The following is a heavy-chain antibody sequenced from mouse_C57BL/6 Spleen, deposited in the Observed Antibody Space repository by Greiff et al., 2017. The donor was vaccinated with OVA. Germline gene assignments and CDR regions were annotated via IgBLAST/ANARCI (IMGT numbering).Heavy chain of an antibody. CDR3: ARGYDYLDY. V-gene: IGHV5-16*01. CDR1: GFTFSDYY. J-gene: IGHJ2*01. CDR2: INYDGSST. D-gene: IGHD2-4*01. Sequence: EVKLVESEGGLVQPGRSMKLSCTASGFTFSDYYMAWVRQVPEKGLEWVANINYDGSSTYYLDSLKSRFIISRDNAKNILYLQMSSLKSEDTATYYCARGYDYLDYWGQGTTLTVSS.